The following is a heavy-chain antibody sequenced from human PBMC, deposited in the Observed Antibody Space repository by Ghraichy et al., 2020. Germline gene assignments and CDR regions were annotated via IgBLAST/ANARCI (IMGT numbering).Heavy chain of an antibody. CDR1: GGTFSSYA. V-gene: IGHV1-69*13. Sequence: SVKVSCKASGGTFSSYAISWVRQAPGQGLEWMGGIIPIFGTANYAQKFQGRVTITADESTSTAYMELSSLRSEDTAVYYCATRLNFGYYYYYGMDVWGQGTTVTVSS. CDR3: ATRLNFGYYYYYGMDV. D-gene: IGHD3-3*01. J-gene: IGHJ6*02. CDR2: IIPIFGTA.